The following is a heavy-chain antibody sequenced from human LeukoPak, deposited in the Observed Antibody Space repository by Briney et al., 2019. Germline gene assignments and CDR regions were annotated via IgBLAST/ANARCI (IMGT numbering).Heavy chain of an antibody. V-gene: IGHV4-38-2*02. Sequence: SETLSLTCTVSGYSISSGYYWGWIRQPPGKGLEWIGSIYHSGSTYYNPSLKSRVTISVDTSKNQFSLKLSSLTAADTAVYSCARTLYDFWSGYYTGGNWFDPWGQGTLVTVSS. CDR3: ARTLYDFWSGYYTGGNWFDP. D-gene: IGHD3-3*01. J-gene: IGHJ5*02. CDR2: IYHSGST. CDR1: GYSISSGYY.